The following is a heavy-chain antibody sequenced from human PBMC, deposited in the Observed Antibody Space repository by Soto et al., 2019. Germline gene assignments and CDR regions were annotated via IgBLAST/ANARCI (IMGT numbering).Heavy chain of an antibody. D-gene: IGHD2-2*01. Sequence: QVQLVQSGAEVKKPGSSVKVSCKASRGTFSRYSFTWVRQAPGHGLEWMGRIIPVFGIASYAQKFQGRVTTTADKATSTAYMELSSLRSEDTAVYYCAREDRDRETGLVPAAIDGMDVWGQGTTVTVSS. CDR1: RGTFSRYS. CDR2: IIPVFGIA. V-gene: IGHV1-69*08. CDR3: AREDRDRETGLVPAAIDGMDV. J-gene: IGHJ6*02.